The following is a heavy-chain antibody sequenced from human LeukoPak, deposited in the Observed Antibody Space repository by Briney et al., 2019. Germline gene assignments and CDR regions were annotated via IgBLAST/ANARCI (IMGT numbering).Heavy chain of an antibody. CDR3: AKAGNIRFDY. V-gene: IGHV3-23*01. Sequence: GGTLRLSCAASGFTFDDYGMSWVRQAPGKGLECVSSISGSDGSTYYADSVKGRFTISRDNSKNTLYLQMNSLRAEDTAVYYCAKAGNIRFDYWGQGTLVTVSS. CDR1: GFTFDDYG. D-gene: IGHD2/OR15-2a*01. CDR2: ISGSDGST. J-gene: IGHJ4*02.